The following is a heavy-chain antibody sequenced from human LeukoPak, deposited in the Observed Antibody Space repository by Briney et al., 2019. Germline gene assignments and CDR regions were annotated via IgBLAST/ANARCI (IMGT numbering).Heavy chain of an antibody. CDR2: IKHSGST. V-gene: IGHV4-34*01. CDR3: ARGSGWIRLGRQDSFDI. D-gene: IGHD5-18*01. Sequence: GSLRLSCAGSGFPFSSHGMNWVRQAPGKGLEWIGEIKHSGSTNYNPSLKSRVTISVDTSKNQFSLKLSSVTPADTAGYYCARGSGWIRLGRQDSFDIWGQGTMVTVSS. J-gene: IGHJ3*02. CDR1: GFPFSSHG.